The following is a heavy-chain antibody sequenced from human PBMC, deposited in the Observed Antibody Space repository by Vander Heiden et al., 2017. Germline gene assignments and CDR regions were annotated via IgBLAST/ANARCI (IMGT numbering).Heavy chain of an antibody. D-gene: IGHD1-1*01. CDR2: ISYDGSNK. V-gene: IGHV3-30*04. Sequence: QVQLVESGGGVVQPGRSLRLSCAASGFNLSSYAMHWVRQAPGKGLELVAVISYDGSNKYYADSVKGRFTISRDNSKNTLYLQMNSLRAEDTAVYYCARALAYGTASDYWGQGTLVTVSS. J-gene: IGHJ4*02. CDR3: ARALAYGTASDY. CDR1: GFNLSSYA.